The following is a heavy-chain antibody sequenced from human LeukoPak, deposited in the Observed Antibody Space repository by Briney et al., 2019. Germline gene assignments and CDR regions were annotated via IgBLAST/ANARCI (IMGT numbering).Heavy chain of an antibody. CDR1: GFTFSSYS. D-gene: IGHD6-13*01. J-gene: IGHJ5*02. Sequence: GGSLRLSCAASGFTFSSYSMNWVRQAPGKGLEWVSSISSSSSYIYYADSVKGRFTISRDNAKNSLYLQMNSLRAEDTAVYYCARAPGAAAGTAWGQGTLVTVSS. CDR2: ISSSSSYI. CDR3: ARAPGAAAGTA. V-gene: IGHV3-21*01.